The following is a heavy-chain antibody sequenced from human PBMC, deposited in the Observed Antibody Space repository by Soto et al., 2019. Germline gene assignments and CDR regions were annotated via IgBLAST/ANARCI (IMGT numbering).Heavy chain of an antibody. Sequence: PSETLSLTCTISGGSISSGGYYWTWIRQHPGKGLEWIGYIYYSGSTYYNPSLKSRVTISVDTSKNQFSLKLSSVTAADTAVYYCARDRRGYSYDYYYGMDVWGQGTTVT. D-gene: IGHD5-18*01. CDR2: IYYSGST. CDR3: ARDRRGYSYDYYYGMDV. J-gene: IGHJ6*02. V-gene: IGHV4-31*03. CDR1: GGSISSGGYY.